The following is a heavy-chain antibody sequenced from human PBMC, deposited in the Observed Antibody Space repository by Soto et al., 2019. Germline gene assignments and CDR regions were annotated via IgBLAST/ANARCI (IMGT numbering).Heavy chain of an antibody. CDR2: INQDGSEK. V-gene: IGHV3-7*01. CDR3: SRSLTS. CDR1: GFTFSTYW. J-gene: IGHJ5*02. Sequence: VGSLRLSCAASGFTFSTYWMDWVRQTPGKGLEWVANINQDGSEKNYVDSVKGRFTIYRYNAKNSLYLQLRSMTAEYSALYYCSRSLTSWGQGTLVTVSS.